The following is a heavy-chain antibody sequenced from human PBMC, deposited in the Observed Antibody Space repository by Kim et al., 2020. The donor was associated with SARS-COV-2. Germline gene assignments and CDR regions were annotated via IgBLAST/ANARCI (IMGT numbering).Heavy chain of an antibody. CDR1: GYTLTELS. D-gene: IGHD6-13*01. V-gene: IGHV1-24*01. J-gene: IGHJ6*02. CDR2: FDPEDGET. Sequence: VKVSCKVSGYTLTELSMHWVRQAPGKGLEWMGGFDPEDGETIYAQKFQGRVTMTEDTSTDTAYMELSSLRSEDTAVYYCATGIAASGYYYYYGMDVWGQGTTVTVSS. CDR3: ATGIAASGYYYYYGMDV.